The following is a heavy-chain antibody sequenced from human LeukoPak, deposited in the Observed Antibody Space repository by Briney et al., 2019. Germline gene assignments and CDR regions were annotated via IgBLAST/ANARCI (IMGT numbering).Heavy chain of an antibody. CDR3: ARGTYDYVWGSYCTNLPNPFDC. CDR2: INSDGSST. D-gene: IGHD3-16*01. Sequence: PGGSLRLSCAASGFTFSSYWMHWVRQAPGKGLVWVSRINSDGSSTSYADSVKGRFTISRDNAKNTLYLQMNSLRAEDTAVYYCARGTYDYVWGSYCTNLPNPFDCWGQGTLVTVSS. CDR1: GFTFSSYW. V-gene: IGHV3-74*01. J-gene: IGHJ4*02.